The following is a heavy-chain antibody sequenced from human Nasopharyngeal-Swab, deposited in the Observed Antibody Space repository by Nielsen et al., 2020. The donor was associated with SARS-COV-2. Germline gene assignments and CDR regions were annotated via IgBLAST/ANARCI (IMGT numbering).Heavy chain of an antibody. Sequence: GESLKISCVVSGFSFGTNAMTWVRQAPGKGLEWVSAIGGDGNTHYADSVKGRFTISRDNARNSLYLQMNSLRAEDTAVYYCARDCSGGSCRYGMDVWGQGTTVTVSS. V-gene: IGHV3-21*01. CDR3: ARDCSGGSCRYGMDV. CDR1: GFSFGTNA. D-gene: IGHD2-15*01. J-gene: IGHJ6*02. CDR2: IGGDGNT.